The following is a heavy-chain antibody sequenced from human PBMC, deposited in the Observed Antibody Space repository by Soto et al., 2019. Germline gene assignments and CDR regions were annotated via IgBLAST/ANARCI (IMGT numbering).Heavy chain of an antibody. CDR1: GYTFPSYG. CDR3: AWGVNYDFWSGYYFDYYGMDV. J-gene: IGHJ6*02. CDR2: ISAYNGNT. D-gene: IGHD3-3*01. V-gene: IGHV1-18*01. Sequence: ASVKVSCKASGYTFPSYGISWVRQAPGQGLEWMGWISAYNGNTNYAQKLQGRVTMTTDTSTSTAYMELRSLRSDDTAVYYCAWGVNYDFWSGYYFDYYGMDVWGQGTTVTVSS.